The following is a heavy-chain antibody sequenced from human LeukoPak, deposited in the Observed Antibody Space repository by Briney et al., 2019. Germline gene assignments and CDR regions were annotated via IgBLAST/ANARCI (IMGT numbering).Heavy chain of an antibody. V-gene: IGHV4-4*07. CDR2: IYTSGST. CDR1: GGSISSYY. J-gene: IGHJ4*02. CDR3: ARGWYSSSPYYFDC. D-gene: IGHD6-6*01. Sequence: SETLSLTCTVSGGSISSYYWSWIRQPAGKGLEWIGRIYTSGSTNYNPSLKSRVTMSVDTSQNQFSLKLSSGAAADTAVYYCARGWYSSSPYYFDCWGQGTLVTVSS.